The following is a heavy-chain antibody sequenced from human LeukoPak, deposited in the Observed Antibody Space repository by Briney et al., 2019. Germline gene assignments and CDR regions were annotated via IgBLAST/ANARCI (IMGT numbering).Heavy chain of an antibody. Sequence: AASVKVSCKASGYTFTSYGISWVRQAPGQGLEWMGWISAYNGNTNYAQKLQGRVTMTTDTSTSTAYMELRSLRSDDTAVYYCARSEPGSCTGGVCYKWYYYYYMDVWGKGTTVTVSS. CDR3: ARSEPGSCTGGVCYKWYYYYYMDV. D-gene: IGHD2-8*02. J-gene: IGHJ6*03. V-gene: IGHV1-18*01. CDR2: ISAYNGNT. CDR1: GYTFTSYG.